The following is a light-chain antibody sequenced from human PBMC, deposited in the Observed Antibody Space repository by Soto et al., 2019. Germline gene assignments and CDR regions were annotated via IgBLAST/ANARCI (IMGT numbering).Light chain of an antibody. J-gene: IGLJ1*01. V-gene: IGLV2-14*01. Sequence: QSALTQPASVSGSPGQSITISCTGTSSDVGGYNYVSWYQQHPGKAPKLMIYDVCNRPSGVSNRFSGSKSGNTASLTISGLQAEDEADYYCGSYTSSSTDVFGTGTKLTVL. CDR1: SSDVGGYNY. CDR3: GSYTSSSTDV. CDR2: DVC.